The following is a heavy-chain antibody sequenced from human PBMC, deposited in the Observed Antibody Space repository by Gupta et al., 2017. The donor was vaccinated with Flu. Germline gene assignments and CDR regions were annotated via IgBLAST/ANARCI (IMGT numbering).Heavy chain of an antibody. Sequence: QVQLVQSGAGVMRPGASVKISCKASGYTFTNYYIHCVRQAPGQGLEWLGMINSDTGGPIYPQKVQDRVTMSRDTSTTTVYMEVSSLTSEDTAVYYCVREPLMLADRRGYDYWGQGTLVTVTS. J-gene: IGHJ4*02. CDR2: INSDTGGP. CDR3: VREPLMLADRRGYDY. CDR1: GYTFTNYY. V-gene: IGHV1-46*01. D-gene: IGHD2-8*01.